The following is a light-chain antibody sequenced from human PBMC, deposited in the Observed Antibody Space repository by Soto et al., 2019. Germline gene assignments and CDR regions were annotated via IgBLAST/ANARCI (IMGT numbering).Light chain of an antibody. J-gene: IGKJ2*03. CDR2: HVT. Sequence: EIVLTQSPGTLSLPPEERAFLSCRVSQLVSSNYLAWCQHKPGQAHRLLIEHVTSRATGIPDRFSGSGSVTVFSHIISRMEHEDFAVYYCRQYGSSLPYRFGEATNLEIK. CDR3: RQYGSSLPYR. CDR1: QLVSSNY. V-gene: IGKV3-20*01.